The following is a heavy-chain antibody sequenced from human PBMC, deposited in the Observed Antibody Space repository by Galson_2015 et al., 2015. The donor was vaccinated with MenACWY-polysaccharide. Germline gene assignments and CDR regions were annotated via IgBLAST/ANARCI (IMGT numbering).Heavy chain of an antibody. D-gene: IGHD3-3*01. V-gene: IGHV1-18*01. CDR1: GYTFTSYG. CDR2: ISDYNGNT. Sequence: QSGAEVKKPGASVKVSCKASGYTFTSYGITWVRQAPGQGLEWMGWISDYNGNTNYAQSLQGGVTLTRDTSTSAAYMELRSLRSDDTAVYYCARCPITVLDSWGQGTLVTVSS. CDR3: ARCPITVLDS. J-gene: IGHJ4*02.